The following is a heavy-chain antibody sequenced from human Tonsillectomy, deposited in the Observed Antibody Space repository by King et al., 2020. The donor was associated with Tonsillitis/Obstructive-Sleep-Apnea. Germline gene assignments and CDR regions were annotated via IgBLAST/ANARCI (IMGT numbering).Heavy chain of an antibody. Sequence: VQLVESGGSLVKPGGSLRLSCAASGFTFSTYSMNWVRQAPGKGLEWVSSISSGSGYIYYADSVKGRFTISRDNAKNSLYLQMNSLRAEDTAVYYCAREWNGDSGDYYHGIDVWGPGTTVTGSS. V-gene: IGHV3-21*01. CDR1: GFTFSTYS. D-gene: IGHD1-1*01. J-gene: IGHJ6*02. CDR3: AREWNGDSGDYYHGIDV. CDR2: ISSGSGYI.